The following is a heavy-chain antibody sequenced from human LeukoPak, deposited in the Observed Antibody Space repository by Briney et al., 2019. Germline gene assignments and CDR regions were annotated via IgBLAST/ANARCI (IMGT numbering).Heavy chain of an antibody. V-gene: IGHV3-23*01. CDR1: GFTFSSYA. CDR2: ISGSGGST. CDR3: ARGGATYYYDSSALQFDY. J-gene: IGHJ4*02. Sequence: GGSLRLSCAASGFTFSSYAMSWVRQAPGKGLEWVSAISGSGGSTYYADSVKGRFTISRDNSKNTLYLQMNSLRAEDTAVYYCARGGATYYYDSSALQFDYWGQGTLVTVSS. D-gene: IGHD3-22*01.